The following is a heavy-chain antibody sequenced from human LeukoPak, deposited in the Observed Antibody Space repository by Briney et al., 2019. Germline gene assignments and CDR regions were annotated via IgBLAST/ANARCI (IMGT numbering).Heavy chain of an antibody. J-gene: IGHJ5*02. D-gene: IGHD3-22*01. CDR2: ISSSGSDT. Sequence: GGSLRLSCAASRFTFRDHFMSWIRQPPGKGLEYVSYISSSGSDTYYSDSVKGRFTVSRDNAKNSLFLQMNSLRAENTAVYYCARASYYYDSSGYSPWGQGTLVTVSS. CDR1: RFTFRDHF. CDR3: ARASYYYDSSGYSP. V-gene: IGHV3-11*04.